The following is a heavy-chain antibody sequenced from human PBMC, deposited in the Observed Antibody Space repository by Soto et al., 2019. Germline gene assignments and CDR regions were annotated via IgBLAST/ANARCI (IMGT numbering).Heavy chain of an antibody. CDR2: TNHTGGT. V-gene: IGHV4-34*01. CDR1: GGSVNGYY. D-gene: IGHD3-3*01. CDR3: ATRITVFGLLIPPFDP. J-gene: IGHJ5*02. Sequence: SETLSLTCAVYGGSVNGYYWNWIRQPPGKGLEWIGETNHTGGTHYNPSLKSRVTMSVDTSKNQFSLRLSSVTAADTAIYYCATRITVFGLLIPPFDPWGQGTQVTVSS.